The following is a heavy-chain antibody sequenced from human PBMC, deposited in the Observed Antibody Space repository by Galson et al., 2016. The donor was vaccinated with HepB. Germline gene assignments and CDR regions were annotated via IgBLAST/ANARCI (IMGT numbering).Heavy chain of an antibody. D-gene: IGHD3-10*01. V-gene: IGHV3-15*01. CDR2: IRPQRDGRTP. CDR1: GFTFTKAW. Sequence: SLRLSCAASGFTFTKAWFTWVRQAPGKGLEWVGRIRPQRDGRTPDYAASVEGRFTISRDDPKNTVYLKMNSLKTEDTALYYCYGHLDYWCPGTLVTVSS. CDR3: YGHLDY. J-gene: IGHJ4*02.